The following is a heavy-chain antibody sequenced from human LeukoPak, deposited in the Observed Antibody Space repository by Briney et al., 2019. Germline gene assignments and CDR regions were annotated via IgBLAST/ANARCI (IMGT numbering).Heavy chain of an antibody. CDR2: IYYSGST. CDR1: GGSISSYY. Sequence: SETLSLTCTVSGGSISSYYWSWIRQPPGKGLEWIGYIYYSGSTNYNPSLKSRVTISVDTPKNQFSLKLSSVTAADTAVYYCARSGPARKNYSSSWAPWDYWGQGTLVTVSS. V-gene: IGHV4-59*08. CDR3: ARSGPARKNYSSSWAPWDY. D-gene: IGHD6-13*01. J-gene: IGHJ4*02.